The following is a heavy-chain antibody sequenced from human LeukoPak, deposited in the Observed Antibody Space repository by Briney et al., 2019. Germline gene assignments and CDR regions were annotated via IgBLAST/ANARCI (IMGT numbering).Heavy chain of an antibody. D-gene: IGHD3-3*01. CDR1: GGSISSASYY. CDR3: ARGDYYDFWTTYYAFKLFDY. V-gene: IGHV4-39*02. J-gene: IGHJ4*02. Sequence: PSETLSLTCTVSGGSISSASYYWSWIRQPPGKGLEWIGTIYHTGSTYYSPSLKSRVSISLDTSKDHFSLKMSSVTAADTAVYYCARGDYYDFWTTYYAFKLFDYWSQGTLVTVSS. CDR2: IYHTGST.